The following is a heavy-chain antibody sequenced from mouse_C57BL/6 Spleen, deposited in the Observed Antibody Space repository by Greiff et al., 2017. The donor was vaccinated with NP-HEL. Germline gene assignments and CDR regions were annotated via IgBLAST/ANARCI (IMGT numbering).Heavy chain of an antibody. V-gene: IGHV1-59*01. CDR1: GYTFTSYW. CDR3: ARFLAYYSNYVGYFDV. D-gene: IGHD2-5*01. CDR2: IDPSDSYT. Sequence: QVQLKQPGAELVRPGTSVKLSCKASGYTFTSYWMHWVKQRPGQGLEWIGVIDPSDSYTNYNQKFKGKATLTVDTSSSTAYMQLSSLTSEDSAVYYCARFLAYYSNYVGYFDVWGTGTTVTVSS. J-gene: IGHJ1*03.